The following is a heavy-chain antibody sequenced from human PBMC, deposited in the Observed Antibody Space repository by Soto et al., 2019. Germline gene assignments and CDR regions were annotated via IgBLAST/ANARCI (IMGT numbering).Heavy chain of an antibody. CDR2: FYNSGTT. CDR3: ARDPGDGYDFFDS. J-gene: IGHJ5*02. CDR1: GGSISSYY. Sequence: PSETLSLTCTVSGGSISSYYWSWIRQPPGKGVEWIGYFYNSGTTKYNPSLKSRVTISVDTSENQFSLKLTSVTAADTAVYWCARDPGDGYDFFDSWGQGDLVTVSS. D-gene: IGHD5-12*01. V-gene: IGHV4-59*01.